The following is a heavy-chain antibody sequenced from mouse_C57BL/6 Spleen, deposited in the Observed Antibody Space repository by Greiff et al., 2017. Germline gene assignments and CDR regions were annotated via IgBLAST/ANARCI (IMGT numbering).Heavy chain of an antibody. V-gene: IGHV1-74*01. J-gene: IGHJ4*01. CDR1: GYTFTSYW. CDR2: IHPSDSDT. Sequence: QVQLQQPGAELVKPGASVKVSCKASGYTFTSYWMHWVKQRPGQGLEWIGRIHPSDSDTNYNQKFKGKATLTVDKSSSTAYMQLSSLTSEDSAVYYCANSLYEPYAMDYWGQGTSVTVSS. CDR3: ANSLYEPYAMDY. D-gene: IGHD2-3*01.